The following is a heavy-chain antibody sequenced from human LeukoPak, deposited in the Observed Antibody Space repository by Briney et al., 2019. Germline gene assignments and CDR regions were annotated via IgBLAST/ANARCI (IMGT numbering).Heavy chain of an antibody. V-gene: IGHV4-59*01. J-gene: IGHJ5*02. CDR1: GGSISSYF. D-gene: IGHD1-26*01. Sequence: SETLSLTCTVSGGSISSYFWSWIRQPPGKGLEWIGHIYYSGSTNYNPSLKSRVTVSVDTSKNQFSLKLSSVTAADTAVYYCARVTGGHSGSYFPWGQGTLVTVSS. CDR2: IYYSGST. CDR3: ARVTGGHSGSYFP.